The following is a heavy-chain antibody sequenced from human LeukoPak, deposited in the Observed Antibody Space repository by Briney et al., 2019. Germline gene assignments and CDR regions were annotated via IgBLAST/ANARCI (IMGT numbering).Heavy chain of an antibody. Sequence: GGSLRLSCAASGFTFSSYSMNWVRQAPGKGLEWVSYISSSSTIYYADSVKGRFTISRDNAKNSLYLQMNSLRAEDTAVYYCARDYPPYYDFWSGYYSVYFDYWGQGTLVTVSS. CDR3: ARDYPPYYDFWSGYYSVYFDY. CDR1: GFTFSSYS. CDR2: ISSSSTI. D-gene: IGHD3-3*01. J-gene: IGHJ4*02. V-gene: IGHV3-48*01.